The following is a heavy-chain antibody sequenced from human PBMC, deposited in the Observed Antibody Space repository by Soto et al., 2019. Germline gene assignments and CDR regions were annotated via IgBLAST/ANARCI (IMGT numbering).Heavy chain of an antibody. Sequence: SETLSLTCTVSGGSISGDHWNWIREPPGKGLEWIAYVSSSGSTKYNPSLKSRVTISIDTTKNQFSLRLSSVTAADTAVYYYASGFYDSRGYSEAFDIWGQGTKVTVSS. V-gene: IGHV4-59*01. D-gene: IGHD3-22*01. CDR1: GGSISGDH. CDR3: ASGFYDSRGYSEAFDI. J-gene: IGHJ3*02. CDR2: VSSSGST.